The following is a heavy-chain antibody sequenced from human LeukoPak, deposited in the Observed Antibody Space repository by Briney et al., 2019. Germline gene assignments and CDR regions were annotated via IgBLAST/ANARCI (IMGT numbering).Heavy chain of an antibody. CDR3: ARDGQGSGKTFDY. CDR2: ISPITGGT. CDR1: GYTFTDYY. J-gene: IGHJ4*02. D-gene: IGHD1-1*01. V-gene: IGHV1-2*02. Sequence: ASVKVSCKASGYTFTDYYLHWVRQAPGQGLEWLAWISPITGGTKFAQKFQGRVTVTRDTSISTAYMELSRLKSDDTAVYYCARDGQGSGKTFDYWGQGTLVTVSS.